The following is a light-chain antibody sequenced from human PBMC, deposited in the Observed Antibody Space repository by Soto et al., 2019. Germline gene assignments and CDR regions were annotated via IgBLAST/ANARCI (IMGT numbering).Light chain of an antibody. Sequence: QSVLTQPASVSGSPGQSITISCTGTSSDVGGYNYVSWYQQHPGKAPKLMIYEVSNRPSGDSNRFSGSKSGNTASLTISGLQAEDEADYYCSSYTSSSTPVFGGGTKLTVL. CDR1: SSDVGGYNY. CDR2: EVS. V-gene: IGLV2-14*01. J-gene: IGLJ2*01. CDR3: SSYTSSSTPV.